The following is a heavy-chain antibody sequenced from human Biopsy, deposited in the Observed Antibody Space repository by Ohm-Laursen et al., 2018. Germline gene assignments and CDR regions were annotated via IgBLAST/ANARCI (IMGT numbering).Heavy chain of an antibody. V-gene: IGHV1-69*06. D-gene: IGHD3-9*01. CDR3: ATKLTGYFHH. CDR2: NIPILGTG. J-gene: IGHJ1*01. Sequence: ASVKVSCNAPGGTFSNYGVNWVRQAPGQGLEWLGGNIPILGTGSYAQKFQDRVTVAADTSTSTTTMELRSLRSDDTAVYYCATKLTGYFHHWGQGTLVIVSS. CDR1: GGTFSNYG.